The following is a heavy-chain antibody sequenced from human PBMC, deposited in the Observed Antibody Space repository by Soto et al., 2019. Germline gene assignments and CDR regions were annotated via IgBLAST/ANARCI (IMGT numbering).Heavy chain of an antibody. CDR2: ISAYNGNT. CDR3: ARNRDDSSSWDAFDI. J-gene: IGHJ3*02. V-gene: IGHV1-18*04. Sequence: GASVKVSCKASGYTFTSYGISWVRQAPGQGLEWMGWISAYNGNTNYAQKLQGRVTMTTDTSTSTAYMELRSLRSDDTAVYYCARNRDDSSSWDAFDIWGQGTMVTVSS. D-gene: IGHD6-13*01. CDR1: GYTFTSYG.